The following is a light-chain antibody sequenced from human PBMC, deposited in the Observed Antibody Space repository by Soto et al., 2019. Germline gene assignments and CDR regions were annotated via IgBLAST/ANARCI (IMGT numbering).Light chain of an antibody. CDR2: AAS. Sequence: DILLTQSPSSLSSSAGDRATITCRASQSVGTFLTWYQQKPGLPPKYLIYAASNLHSGVPSRFSGSGSGTDFTITSSKPQAEDVESYYRQQSFATWTFGQGTKVEVK. V-gene: IGKV1-39*01. CDR1: QSVGTF. J-gene: IGKJ1*01. CDR3: QQSFATWT.